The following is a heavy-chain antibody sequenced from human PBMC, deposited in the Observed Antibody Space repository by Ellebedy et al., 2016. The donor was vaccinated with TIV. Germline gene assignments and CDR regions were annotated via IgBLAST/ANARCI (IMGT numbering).Heavy chain of an antibody. CDR2: ISGYTGNT. CDR1: GYTFTSYG. V-gene: IGHV1-18*01. CDR3: ARDGPQGYVVASAPPGDS. Sequence: ASVKVSXKASGYTFTSYGISWVRQAPGQGLEWMGWISGYTGNTDYARKFQGRVTMTTDTSTGTAYLELSSLKSDDTALYYCARDGPQGYVVASAPPGDSWGQGTLVTVSS. J-gene: IGHJ4*02. D-gene: IGHD2-15*01.